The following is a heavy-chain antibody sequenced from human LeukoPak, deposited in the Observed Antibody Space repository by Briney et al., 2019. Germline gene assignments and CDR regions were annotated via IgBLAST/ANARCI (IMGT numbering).Heavy chain of an antibody. Sequence: GASVKVSCKASGYTFTSYAMNWVRQAPGQGLEWMGWINPNSGGTNYAQKFQGRVTMTRDTSISTAYMELSRLRSDGTAVYYCARADYDFWSGYSLRGAFDIWGQGTMVTVSS. J-gene: IGHJ3*02. D-gene: IGHD3-3*01. CDR1: GYTFTSYA. CDR3: ARADYDFWSGYSLRGAFDI. V-gene: IGHV1-2*02. CDR2: INPNSGGT.